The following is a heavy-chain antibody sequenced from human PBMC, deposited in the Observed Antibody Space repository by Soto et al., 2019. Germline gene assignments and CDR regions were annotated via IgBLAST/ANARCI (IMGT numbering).Heavy chain of an antibody. Sequence: QVQLVESGGGVVQPGRSLRLSCAASGFTFSSYAMHWVRQAPGKGLEWVAVIPYDGSNKYYVDSVKGRFTISRDNSKNTLYLQMNSLRAEDTAVYYCARDPLYSSSWFDYWGQGTLVTVSS. CDR3: ARDPLYSSSWFDY. CDR1: GFTFSSYA. CDR2: IPYDGSNK. D-gene: IGHD6-13*01. V-gene: IGHV3-30-3*01. J-gene: IGHJ4*02.